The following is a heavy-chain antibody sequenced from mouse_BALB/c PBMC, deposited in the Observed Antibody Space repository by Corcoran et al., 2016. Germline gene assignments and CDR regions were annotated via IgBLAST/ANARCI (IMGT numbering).Heavy chain of an antibody. CDR3: ARRYYGYSWFAY. D-gene: IGHD1-2*01. Sequence: EVQLQQFGAELVKPGASVKISCRASGYTFIDYSMDWVKQSHGKSLEWIGDINPNYDSSSYNQNFKGKATLTVDKSSSTAYMELRSLTSEDTAVYYCARRYYGYSWFAYWGQGTLVTVSA. J-gene: IGHJ3*01. CDR2: INPNYDSS. V-gene: IGHV1-18*01. CDR1: GYTFIDYS.